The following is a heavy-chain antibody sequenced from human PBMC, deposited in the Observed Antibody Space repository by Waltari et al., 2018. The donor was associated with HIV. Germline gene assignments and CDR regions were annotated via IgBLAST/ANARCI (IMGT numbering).Heavy chain of an antibody. CDR2: IYSTGRA. CDR1: GGSVSSSSYF. Sequence: LPLQESGPGLVQPSETLSLTCTVSGGSVSSSSYFWGWIRQPPGKGLDWIGRIYSTGRAYYNPSLKSRVTISVDTSKNQFSLKVTSVTAADTAVYYCARHALRVGAAYWNFDLWGRGTLVTVSS. V-gene: IGHV4-39*01. CDR3: ARHALRVGAAYWNFDL. D-gene: IGHD1-26*01. J-gene: IGHJ2*01.